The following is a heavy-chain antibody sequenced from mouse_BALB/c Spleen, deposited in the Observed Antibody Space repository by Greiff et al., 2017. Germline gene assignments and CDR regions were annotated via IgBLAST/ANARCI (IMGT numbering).Heavy chain of an antibody. Sequence: QVQLQQSGAELVRPGSSVKISCKASGYAFRSYWLNWVKQRPGQGLEWIGQIYPGDGDTNYNGKFKGKATLTADKSSSTAYMQLSSRTSEDSAVYFWARAGYYAFDYWGQGTTRTVSS. CDR2: IYPGDGDT. J-gene: IGHJ2*01. D-gene: IGHD2-3*01. V-gene: IGHV1-80*01. CDR1: GYAFRSYW. CDR3: ARAGYYAFDY.